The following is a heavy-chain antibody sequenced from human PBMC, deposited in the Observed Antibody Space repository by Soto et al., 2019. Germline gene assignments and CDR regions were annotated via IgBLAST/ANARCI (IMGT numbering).Heavy chain of an antibody. CDR1: GFTFSAYA. J-gene: IGHJ4*02. V-gene: IGHV3-23*01. CDR3: AKNSGYSYSYSFEN. D-gene: IGHD5-18*01. Sequence: EVQLLESGGGLVQPGGSLRLSCVTSGFTFSAYAMSWVRQAPGQGLEWVSGLSGSDGSTYYADSVKGRFTMSRDNSKNTLYLQMSSLRAEDTAIYYCAKNSGYSYSYSFENWGQGALVTVSS. CDR2: LSGSDGST.